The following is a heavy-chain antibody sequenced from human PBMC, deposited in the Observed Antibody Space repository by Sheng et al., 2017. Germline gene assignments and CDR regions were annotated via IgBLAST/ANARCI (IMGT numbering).Heavy chain of an antibody. Sequence: QVQLVQSGAEVKKPGSSVKVSCKASGGTFSSYAISWVRQAPGQGLEWMGGIIPIFGTANYAQKFQGRVTITTDESTSTAYMELSSLRSEDTAVYYCARATTGDSSGLVRGAFDIWGQGTMVTVSS. CDR1: GGTFSSYA. CDR2: IIPIFGTA. D-gene: IGHD3-22*01. J-gene: IGHJ3*02. CDR3: ARATTGDSSGLVRGAFDI. V-gene: IGHV1-69*05.